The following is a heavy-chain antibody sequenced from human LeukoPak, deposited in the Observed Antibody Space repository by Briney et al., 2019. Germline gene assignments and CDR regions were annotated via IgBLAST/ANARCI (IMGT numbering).Heavy chain of an antibody. D-gene: IGHD3-16*02. CDR1: GFVFSDSW. V-gene: IGHV3-7*01. J-gene: IGHJ3*02. Sequence: GGSLRLSCAASGFVFSDSWMNWVRQAPGKGLEWVANIKQDGSEKYYVDSVKGRFTISRDNAKNSLYLQMNSLRVEDTAVYYCARAHEGPRRVMITFGGVIARSAFDIWGQGTMVTVSS. CDR2: IKQDGSEK. CDR3: ARAHEGPRRVMITFGGVIARSAFDI.